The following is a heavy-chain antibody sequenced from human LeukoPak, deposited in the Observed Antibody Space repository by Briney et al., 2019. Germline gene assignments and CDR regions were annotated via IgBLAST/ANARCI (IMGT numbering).Heavy chain of an antibody. CDR3: AKLLHDYGDYWAFDI. J-gene: IGHJ3*02. V-gene: IGHV3-23*01. D-gene: IGHD4-17*01. CDR1: GFTFSSYA. Sequence: PGGSLRLSCAASGFTFSSYAMSWVRQAPGKGLEWVSAISGSGGRTYYADSVKGRFTISRDNSKNMLYLQMNSLRAEDTAVYYCAKLLHDYGDYWAFDIWGQGTMVTVSS. CDR2: ISGSGGRT.